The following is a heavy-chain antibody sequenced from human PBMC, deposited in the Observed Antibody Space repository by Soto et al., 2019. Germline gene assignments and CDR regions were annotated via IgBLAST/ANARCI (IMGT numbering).Heavy chain of an antibody. D-gene: IGHD6-6*01. CDR2: ISYDGSNK. Sequence: QVQLVESGGGVVQPGRSLRLSCAASGFTFSSYAMHWVRQAPGKGLEWVAVISYDGSNKYYADSVKGRFTISRDNSKNTLYLQMNSLRAEDTAVYYCARDRGIAARPTWFDPWGQGTLVTVSS. V-gene: IGHV3-30-3*01. CDR3: ARDRGIAARPTWFDP. CDR1: GFTFSSYA. J-gene: IGHJ5*02.